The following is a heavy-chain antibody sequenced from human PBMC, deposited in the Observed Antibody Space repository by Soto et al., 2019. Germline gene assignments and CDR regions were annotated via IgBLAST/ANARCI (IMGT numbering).Heavy chain of an antibody. J-gene: IGHJ5*02. V-gene: IGHV1-24*01. CDR1: GNTLTELS. CDR3: ARFXNNYYNTNWFXP. Sequence: ASVKVSCKVSGNTLTELSIHWVRQAPGKGLEWMGRFDPEDGESIYAQKFQGRVTMTEDTSTDTAYMELSSLRSEDTAVYYCARFXNNYYNTNWFXPWGQGTLVXVSS. D-gene: IGHD3-9*01. CDR2: FDPEDGES.